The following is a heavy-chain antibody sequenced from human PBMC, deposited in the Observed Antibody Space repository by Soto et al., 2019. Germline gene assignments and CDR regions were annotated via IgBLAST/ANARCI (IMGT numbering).Heavy chain of an antibody. Sequence: QVQLVQSGAEVKKPGSSVKVSCKASGGTFSSYAISWVRQAPGQGLEWMGWMNPNSGNTGYAQKFQGRVTMTRNTSISTAYMELSSLRSEDTAVYYCAIDWRRLGAFDIWGQGTMVTVSS. CDR2: MNPNSGNT. J-gene: IGHJ3*02. CDR1: GGTFSSYA. CDR3: AIDWRRLGAFDI. D-gene: IGHD2-21*01. V-gene: IGHV1-8*02.